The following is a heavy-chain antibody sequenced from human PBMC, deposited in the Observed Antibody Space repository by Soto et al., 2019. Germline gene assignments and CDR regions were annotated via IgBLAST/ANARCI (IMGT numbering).Heavy chain of an antibody. J-gene: IGHJ4*02. CDR2: ISGSGGST. V-gene: IGHV3-23*01. CDR1: GFTFSSYA. D-gene: IGHD3-16*01. CDR3: AKCPSVTGGFGDY. Sequence: EVQLLESGGGLVQPGGSLRLSCAASGFTFSSYAMSWVRQAPGKGLEWVSAISGSGGSTYYADSVKGRFTISRDNSKNTLYLQMNGLRAEDTAVYYCAKCPSVTGGFGDYWGQGTLVTVSS.